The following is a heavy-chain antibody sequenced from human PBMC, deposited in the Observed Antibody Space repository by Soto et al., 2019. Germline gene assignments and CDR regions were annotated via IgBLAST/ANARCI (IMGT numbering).Heavy chain of an antibody. D-gene: IGHD5-12*01. J-gene: IGHJ4*02. CDR3: ARVRGYGPPRDFDY. V-gene: IGHV1-69*01. CDR2: IIPIFGTA. CDR1: GGTFSSYA. Sequence: QVQLVQSGAEVKKPGSSVKVSCKASGGTFSSYAISWVRQAPGQGLEWMGGIIPIFGTANYAQKFQGRVTITADESTSTAYMELSSLRSDDTAVYYCARVRGYGPPRDFDYWGQGTLVTVSS.